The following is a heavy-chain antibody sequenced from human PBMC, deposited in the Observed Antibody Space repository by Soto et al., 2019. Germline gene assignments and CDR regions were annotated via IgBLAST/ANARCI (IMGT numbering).Heavy chain of an antibody. D-gene: IGHD3-10*01. Sequence: ASVKVSCKTSGDTFTNFGLSWVRQAPGQGLEWMGWIATYNSNKNYAQKFQGRLTLTTDTSTSTGYMELKSLEYDDTAVYYCARVLRGVVNWFDPWGQGALVTVSS. J-gene: IGHJ5*02. V-gene: IGHV1-18*01. CDR1: GDTFTNFG. CDR2: IATYNSNK. CDR3: ARVLRGVVNWFDP.